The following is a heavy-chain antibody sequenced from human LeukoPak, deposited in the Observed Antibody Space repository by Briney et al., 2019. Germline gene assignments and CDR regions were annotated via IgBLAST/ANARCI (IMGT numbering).Heavy chain of an antibody. J-gene: IGHJ4*02. Sequence: SQTLSLTCTVSGGSIGSGSYYWSWIRQPAGKGLEWIGRIYTSGSTNYNSSLESRVTISVDTSKNQFSLNLSSVTAADTAVYYCARDDGSTGVDYWGQGTLVTVSS. V-gene: IGHV4-61*02. D-gene: IGHD1-26*01. CDR1: GGSIGSGSYY. CDR3: ARDDGSTGVDY. CDR2: IYTSGST.